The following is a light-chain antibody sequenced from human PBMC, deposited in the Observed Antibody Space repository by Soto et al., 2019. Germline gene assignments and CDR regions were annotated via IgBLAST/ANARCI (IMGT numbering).Light chain of an antibody. CDR2: AAS. CDR3: QHYNRYSRT. CDR1: QSISSY. J-gene: IGKJ1*01. Sequence: DIQITQSPSSLSASVGDGVTITCRASQSISSYVSWYQQKPGKAPKLLIYAASRLQSGVPSRFSGSGSGTEFTLTISNLQPDDFATYYCQHYNRYSRTFGQGTKVDIK. V-gene: IGKV1-17*02.